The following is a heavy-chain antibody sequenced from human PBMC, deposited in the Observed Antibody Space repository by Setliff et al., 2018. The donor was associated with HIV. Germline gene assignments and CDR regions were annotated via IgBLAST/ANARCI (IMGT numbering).Heavy chain of an antibody. J-gene: IGHJ6*02. V-gene: IGHV3-53*01. CDR3: ARDCRVGWVFTYGMDV. Sequence: LRLSCAASGFNIIINYVTWVRQAPGKGLEWVSLIDSGDGTYYSDSVKGRFTISRDNSKNTVYLQMNTLRAEDTAVYYCARDCRVGWVFTYGMDVWGQGTLVTVS. CDR2: IDSGDGT. CDR1: GFNIIINY. D-gene: IGHD6-13*01.